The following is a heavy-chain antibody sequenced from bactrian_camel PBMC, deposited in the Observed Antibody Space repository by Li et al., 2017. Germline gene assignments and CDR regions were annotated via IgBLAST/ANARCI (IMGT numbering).Heavy chain of an antibody. D-gene: IGHD5*01. Sequence: HVQLVESGGGSVQAGGSLRLSCTVSGYTLSSACVGWFRQAPGKDREGVATIYDGDLGQRVYYAESVKGRYTISKDNGEKRLYLQMNNVKTEDTAMYYCAAATDINWVGSASWAPKFEHRGQGTQVTVS. CDR1: GYTLSSAC. V-gene: IGHV3S1*01. CDR2: IYDGDLGQ. CDR3: AAATDINWVGSASWAPKFEH. J-gene: IGHJ4*01.